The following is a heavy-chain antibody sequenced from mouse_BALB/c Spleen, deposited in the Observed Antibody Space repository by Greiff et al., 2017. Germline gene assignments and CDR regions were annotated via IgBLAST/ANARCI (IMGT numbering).Heavy chain of an antibody. CDR2: IYPGGGYT. CDR1: GYTFTNYW. J-gene: IGHJ3*01. Sequence: QVQLQQSGAELVRPGTSVKISCKASGYTFTNYWLGWVKQRPGHGLEWIGDIYPGGGYTNYNEKFKGKATLTADTSSSTAYMQLSSLTSEDPAVYFCARSYYYGSSYWFAYWGQGTLVTVSA. V-gene: IGHV1-63*02. CDR3: ARSYYYGSSYWFAY. D-gene: IGHD1-1*01.